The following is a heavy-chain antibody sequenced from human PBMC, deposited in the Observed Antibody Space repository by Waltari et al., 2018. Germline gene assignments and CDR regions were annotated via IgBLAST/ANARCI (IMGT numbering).Heavy chain of an antibody. CDR1: GDSGSTNSAA. CDR2: TYYRSKWYN. V-gene: IGHV6-1*01. Sequence: QVQLQQSGPGLVKPSQTLSLTRGISGDSGSTNSAAWNWIRQSPSRGLEWLGRTYYRSKWYNQYAVSLKSRLVVNPDTSKNEVSLQLNSVAPEDTAVYYCVYGAGAFHIWGQGTMVTVSS. CDR3: VYGAGAFHI. D-gene: IGHD3-10*01. J-gene: IGHJ3*02.